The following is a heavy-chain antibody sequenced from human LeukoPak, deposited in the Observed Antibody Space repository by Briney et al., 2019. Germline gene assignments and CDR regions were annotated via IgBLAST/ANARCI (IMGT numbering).Heavy chain of an antibody. D-gene: IGHD2-2*01. Sequence: GGSLRLSCAASGFAVGSNYMSWVRQAPGKGLEWVSVIYSGGSTHYADSVKGRFTISRDNSKNMLYLQMNSLRAEDTAVYYCAGGPKQQLLWGRASNGFDPWGQGTLVTVSS. J-gene: IGHJ5*02. CDR2: IYSGGST. CDR1: GFAVGSNY. CDR3: AGGPKQQLLWGRASNGFDP. V-gene: IGHV3-66*01.